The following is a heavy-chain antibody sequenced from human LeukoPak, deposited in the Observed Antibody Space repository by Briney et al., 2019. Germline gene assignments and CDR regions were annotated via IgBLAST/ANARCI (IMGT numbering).Heavy chain of an antibody. J-gene: IGHJ3*01. Sequence: GGSLRLSCAASGFTFSSYEMNWVCQAPGKGLEWVSYISNSGNTIYYADSVKGRFTISRDNAKNSLYLQMNSLRAEDTAVYYCSAGEGYYDSSDYYSAWAFNVWGQGTMVTVSS. V-gene: IGHV3-48*03. CDR1: GFTFSSYE. D-gene: IGHD3-22*01. CDR3: SAGEGYYDSSDYYSAWAFNV. CDR2: ISNSGNTI.